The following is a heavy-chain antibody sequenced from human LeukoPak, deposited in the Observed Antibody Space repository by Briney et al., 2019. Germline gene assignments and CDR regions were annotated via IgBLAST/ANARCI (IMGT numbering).Heavy chain of an antibody. CDR1: GGSISSSNW. D-gene: IGHD1/OR15-1a*01. Sequence: SETLSLTCAVPGGSISSSNWWSWVRQPPGKGLEWIGYIYYSGSTYYNPSLKSRVTISVDTSKNQFSLKLSSVTAADTAVYYCARTVLYREQMLEYFQHWGQGTLVTVSS. CDR2: IYYSGST. V-gene: IGHV4-4*02. J-gene: IGHJ1*01. CDR3: ARTVLYREQMLEYFQH.